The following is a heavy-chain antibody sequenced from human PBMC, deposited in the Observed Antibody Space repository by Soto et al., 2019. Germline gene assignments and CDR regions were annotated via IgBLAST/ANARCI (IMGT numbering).Heavy chain of an antibody. CDR1: GYSISSSNW. Sequence: SETLSLTCPVSGYSISSSNWWGWIRQPPGKGLEWIGYIYYSGTTYYNPSLKSRVTMSVDTSKNQFSLKLTSVTAVDTAVYYCARREIQGPIDYWGQGTLVT. CDR3: ARREIQGPIDY. J-gene: IGHJ4*02. V-gene: IGHV4-28*01. CDR2: IYYSGTT. D-gene: IGHD1-26*01.